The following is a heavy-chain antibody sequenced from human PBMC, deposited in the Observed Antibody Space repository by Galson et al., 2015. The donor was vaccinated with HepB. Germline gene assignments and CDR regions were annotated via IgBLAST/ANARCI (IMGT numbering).Heavy chain of an antibody. V-gene: IGHV1-46*04. CDR1: GYTFTSYY. Sequence: SVKVSCKASGYTFTSYYMHWVRQAPGQGLEWMGIINPSGGGTSYAQKLQGRVTMTRDTSTSTVYMELSSLRSEDTAVYYCARELAGGSLVDLWGRGTLVTVSS. J-gene: IGHJ2*01. D-gene: IGHD1-26*01. CDR2: INPSGGGT. CDR3: ARELAGGSLVDL.